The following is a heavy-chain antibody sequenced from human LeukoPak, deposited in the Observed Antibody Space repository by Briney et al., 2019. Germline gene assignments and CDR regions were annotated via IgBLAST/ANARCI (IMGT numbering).Heavy chain of an antibody. J-gene: IGHJ4*02. CDR2: ISSSSSYK. V-gene: IGHV3-21*01. D-gene: IGHD5-12*01. CDR1: GFTFSSYS. CDR3: ARETNSGDEWDPPASLDH. Sequence: GGSLRLSCAASGFTFSSYSMNWVRQAPGKGLEWVSSISSSSSYKYYADSVKGRFTISRDNAKNSLYLQMNSLRAEDTAVYYCARETNSGDEWDPPASLDHWGQGTLVTVSS.